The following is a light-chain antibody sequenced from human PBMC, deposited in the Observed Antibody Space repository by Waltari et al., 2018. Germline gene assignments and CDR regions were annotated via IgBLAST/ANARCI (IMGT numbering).Light chain of an antibody. CDR1: QRVGSSS. V-gene: IGKV3-20*01. Sequence: EIVLTQSPGTASLSPGERVTLSCRASQRVGSSSLAWYQQKPGQAPRLVIYLASRRATGIPDGFSGSGSGTDFSLTISRLEPEDFAVYYCQQHGTLPATFGQGTKVEIK. J-gene: IGKJ1*01. CDR3: QQHGTLPAT. CDR2: LAS.